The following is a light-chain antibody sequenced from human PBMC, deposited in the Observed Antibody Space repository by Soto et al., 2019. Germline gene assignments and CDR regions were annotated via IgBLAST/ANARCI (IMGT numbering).Light chain of an antibody. CDR1: QSVYNN. V-gene: IGKV3-20*01. CDR2: GAS. Sequence: EIVMTQSPATLSVSPGERATLSCRASQSVYNNLAWYQQKPGQAPRLLIYGASSRATGIPDRFSGSGSGTDFTLTISRLEPEDFAVYYCQQYGSLPWTFGQGTKVDIK. J-gene: IGKJ1*01. CDR3: QQYGSLPWT.